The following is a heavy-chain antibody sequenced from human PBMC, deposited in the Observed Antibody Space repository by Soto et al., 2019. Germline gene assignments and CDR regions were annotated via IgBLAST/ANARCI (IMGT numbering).Heavy chain of an antibody. J-gene: IGHJ5*02. CDR1: GYTFTDYD. V-gene: IGHV1-8*01. Sequence: QEQLVQSGADVKKPGASVKVSCKTSGYTFTDYDINWVRQATEQRLEWIGWMNPNSGETGYAQKFKGRDTMTRSDALIPANLELGSLRSEDTAGYCGARVAVATRHRGYTWFDPCGTGTLVPLAS. CDR3: ARVAVATRHRGYTWFDP. CDR2: MNPNSGET. D-gene: IGHD5-12*01.